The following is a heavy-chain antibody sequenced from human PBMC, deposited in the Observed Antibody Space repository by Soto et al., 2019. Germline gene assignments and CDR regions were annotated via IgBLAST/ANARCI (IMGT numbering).Heavy chain of an antibody. J-gene: IGHJ4*02. D-gene: IGHD3-22*01. V-gene: IGHV5-10-1*01. CDR2: IDLSDPYK. Sequence: GESLKISCKGSGYSFRSNWITWVRQMPGEGLEWMGRIDLSDPYKSYSPSFQGHVSFSTDTSINTAYLQWSSLRASDTAMYYCARHGAAHYDSSGYHYALDYWGQGTPVTVSS. CDR3: ARHGAAHYDSSGYHYALDY. CDR1: GYSFRSNW.